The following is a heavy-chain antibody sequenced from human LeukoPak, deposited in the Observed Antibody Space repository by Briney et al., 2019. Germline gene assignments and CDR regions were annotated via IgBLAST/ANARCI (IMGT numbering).Heavy chain of an antibody. CDR3: ATSPTLGYCSGGSCYSFDY. J-gene: IGHJ4*02. V-gene: IGHV1-24*01. CDR1: GYTLTELS. D-gene: IGHD2-15*01. CDR2: FDPEDGET. Sequence: ASVKVSCKVSGYTLTELSMHWVRQAPGKGLEWMGGFDPEDGETIYAQKFQGRVTMTEDTSTDTAYMELSSLRSEDTAVYYCATSPTLGYCSGGSCYSFDYWGQGTPVTVSS.